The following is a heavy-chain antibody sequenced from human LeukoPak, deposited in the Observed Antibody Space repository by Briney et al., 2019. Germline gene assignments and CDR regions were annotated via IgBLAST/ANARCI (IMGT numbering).Heavy chain of an antibody. CDR2: ISYDGSNK. Sequence: GGSLRLSCAASGFTFGNFGMHWVRQAPGKGLEWVAVISYDGSNKYYADSVKGRFTISRDNSKNTLYLQMNSLRAEDTAVYYCAKGRTYYGSGSYYQNYYYYYMDVWGKGTTVTVSS. D-gene: IGHD3-10*01. V-gene: IGHV3-30*18. J-gene: IGHJ6*03. CDR1: GFTFGNFG. CDR3: AKGRTYYGSGSYYQNYYYYYMDV.